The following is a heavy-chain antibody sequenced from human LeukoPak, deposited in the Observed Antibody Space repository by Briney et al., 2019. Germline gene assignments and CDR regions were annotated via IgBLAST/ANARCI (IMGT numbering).Heavy chain of an antibody. CDR2: ISYDGSNK. Sequence: PGGSLRLSCAASGFTFSSYAMHWVRQAPGKGLEGVAVISYDGSNKYYADSVKGRFTISRDNSKNTLYLQMNSLRAEDPAVYYCASSDIGDIVVVPAAKGGAFDIWGQGTMVTVSS. V-gene: IGHV3-30*01. CDR3: ASSDIGDIVVVPAAKGGAFDI. D-gene: IGHD2-2*01. CDR1: GFTFSSYA. J-gene: IGHJ3*02.